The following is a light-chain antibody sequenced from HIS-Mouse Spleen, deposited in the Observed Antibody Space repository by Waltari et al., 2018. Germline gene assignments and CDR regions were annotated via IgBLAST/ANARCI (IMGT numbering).Light chain of an antibody. CDR1: SSDVGGYNY. CDR3: SSYTSSSFNVV. J-gene: IGLJ2*01. CDR2: DVS. Sequence: QSALTQPASVSGSPGQSITISCPGTSSDVGGYNYGSWYQQPPGKAPKLMIYDVSNRPSGVSNRFSGSKSGNTASLTISGLQAEDEADYYCSSYTSSSFNVVFGGGTKLTVL. V-gene: IGLV2-14*03.